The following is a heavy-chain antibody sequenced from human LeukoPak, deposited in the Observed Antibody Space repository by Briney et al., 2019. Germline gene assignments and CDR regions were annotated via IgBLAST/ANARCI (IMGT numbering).Heavy chain of an antibody. D-gene: IGHD6-6*01. Sequence: GGSLRLSCAASGFTFSSYAMHWVRQAPGKGLEWVAVISYDGSNKYYADSVKGRFTISRDNSKNTLYLQMNSLRAEDTAVYHCARDSEPGIAARFDYWGQGTLVTVSS. CDR2: ISYDGSNK. J-gene: IGHJ4*02. V-gene: IGHV3-30*01. CDR3: ARDSEPGIAARFDY. CDR1: GFTFSSYA.